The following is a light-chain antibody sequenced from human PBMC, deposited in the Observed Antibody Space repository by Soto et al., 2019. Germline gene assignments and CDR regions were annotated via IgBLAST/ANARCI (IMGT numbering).Light chain of an antibody. CDR1: QSVRSD. CDR3: QQYNKWPLT. CDR2: GAS. Sequence: EIVMTQSPATLSVSPGEGATLSCRASQSVRSDLAWYQQKPGQGPRLLIYGASTRGNGIPARFSSSGSGTEFTLTISSLQSEDFAVYYCQQYNKWPLTFGGGTKVEIK. J-gene: IGKJ4*01. V-gene: IGKV3-15*01.